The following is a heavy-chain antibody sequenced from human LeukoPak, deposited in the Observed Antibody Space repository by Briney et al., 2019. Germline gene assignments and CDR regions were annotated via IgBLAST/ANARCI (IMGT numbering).Heavy chain of an antibody. CDR1: GFTFSSYA. D-gene: IGHD2-21*02. Sequence: GGSLRLSCAASGFTFSSYAMSWVRQAPGKGLEWVSAISGSGGSTYYADSVKGRFTISRDNSKNTLYLQMNSLRAEDTAVYYCAKDLGGRVVVTATTYDYWGQGTLVTVSS. V-gene: IGHV3-23*01. J-gene: IGHJ4*02. CDR2: ISGSGGST. CDR3: AKDLGGRVVVTATTYDY.